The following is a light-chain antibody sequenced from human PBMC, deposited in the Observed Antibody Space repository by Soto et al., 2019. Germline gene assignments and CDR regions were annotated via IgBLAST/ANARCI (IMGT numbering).Light chain of an antibody. J-gene: IGKJ1*01. Sequence: ETVMTQSPATLSVSPGERATLSCRASQSVSSKLAWYQQKPGQAPRPLIYGASTRATGIPARFSGSGSGTEFTLTISSLQSEDFAVYYCQQYNKWPRTFGQGTKVEIK. CDR1: QSVSSK. CDR2: GAS. V-gene: IGKV3-15*01. CDR3: QQYNKWPRT.